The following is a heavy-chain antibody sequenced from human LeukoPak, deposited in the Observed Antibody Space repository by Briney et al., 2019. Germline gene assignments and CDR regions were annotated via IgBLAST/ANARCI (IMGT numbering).Heavy chain of an antibody. CDR2: INHSGST. V-gene: IGHV4-34*01. Sequence: SETLSLTCAVYGGSFSGYYWSWIRQPPGQGLEWIGEINHSGSTNYNPSLKSRVTISVDTSKNQFSLKLSSVTAADTAVYYCARLPAPSYYYGSGRGWFDPWGQGTLVTVSS. CDR3: ARLPAPSYYYGSGRGWFDP. CDR1: GGSFSGYY. J-gene: IGHJ5*02. D-gene: IGHD3-10*01.